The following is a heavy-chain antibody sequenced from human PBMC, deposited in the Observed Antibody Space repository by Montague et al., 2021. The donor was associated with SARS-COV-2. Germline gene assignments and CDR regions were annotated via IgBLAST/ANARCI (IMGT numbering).Heavy chain of an antibody. CDR3: ARDITLGMDV. J-gene: IGHJ6*02. Sequence: SETLSLTCIVSGYSISSGYCWGWVRQTPGKGLEWLGFIEYSGSTYYNPSLKTRVTMSLDTSKNQFSLQLTSVTAADTALYYCARDITLGMDVWGRGTTVTVSS. CDR1: GYSISSGYC. V-gene: IGHV4-38-2*02. CDR2: IEYSGST.